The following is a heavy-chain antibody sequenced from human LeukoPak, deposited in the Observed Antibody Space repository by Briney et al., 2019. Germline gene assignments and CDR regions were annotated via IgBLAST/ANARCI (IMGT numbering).Heavy chain of an antibody. CDR3: ARDQYYYDSSGYYSFDY. CDR1: GFTVSSNY. Sequence: QPGGSLRLSCAASGFTVSSNYMSWVRQAPGKGLEWVSVIYSGGSTYYADSVKGRFTISRDNSKNTLYLQMNSLRAEDTAVYYCARDQYYYDSSGYYSFDYWGQGTLVTVSS. D-gene: IGHD3-22*01. CDR2: IYSGGST. V-gene: IGHV3-53*01. J-gene: IGHJ4*02.